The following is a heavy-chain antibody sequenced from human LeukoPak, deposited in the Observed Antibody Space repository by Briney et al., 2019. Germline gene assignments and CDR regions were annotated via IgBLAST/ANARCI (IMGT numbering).Heavy chain of an antibody. D-gene: IGHD2-15*01. J-gene: IGHJ5*02. V-gene: IGHV4-59*12. CDR2: IYYSGST. Sequence: KPSETLSLTCTVSGGSINTYFWSWIRQPPGKGLEWIGYIYYSGSTNYNPSLKSRVTMSVDTSKNQFSLKLSSVTAADTAVYYCARDFSDCSGGSCYFSFDPWGQGTLVTVSS. CDR3: ARDFSDCSGGSCYFSFDP. CDR1: GGSINTYF.